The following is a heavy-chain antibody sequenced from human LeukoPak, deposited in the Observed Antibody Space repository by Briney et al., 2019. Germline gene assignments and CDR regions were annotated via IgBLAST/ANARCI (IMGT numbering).Heavy chain of an antibody. Sequence: SETLSLTCTVSGGSISSYYWSWIRQPPGKGLEWIGYTYYSGSTNYNPSLKSRVTISVDTSKNQFSLKLSSVTAADTAVYYCARDYGGNSGWFDPWGQGTLVTVSS. CDR1: GGSISSYY. CDR2: TYYSGST. J-gene: IGHJ5*02. D-gene: IGHD4-23*01. CDR3: ARDYGGNSGWFDP. V-gene: IGHV4-59*01.